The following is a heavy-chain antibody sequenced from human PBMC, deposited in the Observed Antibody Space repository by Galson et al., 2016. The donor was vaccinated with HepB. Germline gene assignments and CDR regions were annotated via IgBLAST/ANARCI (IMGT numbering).Heavy chain of an antibody. Sequence: SETLSLTCTVSGGSISNYYWSWIRQPPGKGLERIGYIYYSGTTKYNPSLGSRATISVDTSKNQFSLKLRSVTAADTAVYYCARHLAVSVAGPFDNWGQGTLVTVSS. J-gene: IGHJ4*02. V-gene: IGHV4-59*08. D-gene: IGHD6-19*01. CDR3: ARHLAVSVAGPFDN. CDR2: IYYSGTT. CDR1: GGSISNYY.